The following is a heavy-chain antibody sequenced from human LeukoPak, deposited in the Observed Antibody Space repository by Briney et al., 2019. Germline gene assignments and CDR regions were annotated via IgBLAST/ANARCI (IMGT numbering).Heavy chain of an antibody. V-gene: IGHV3-7*05. D-gene: IGHD2-2*01. CDR3: SRDGVAPGIYFDY. CDR1: GLTLSSYG. CDR2: IKSDGSEK. J-gene: IGHJ4*02. Sequence: GGSRGLSCAAPGLTLSSYGMHWVRQAPGKGLEWVANIKSDGSEKYYVDSVKARFTISRDNGKNSLHLQMNSLRAEDTAVYYCSRDGVAPGIYFDYGDQGPLVTVS.